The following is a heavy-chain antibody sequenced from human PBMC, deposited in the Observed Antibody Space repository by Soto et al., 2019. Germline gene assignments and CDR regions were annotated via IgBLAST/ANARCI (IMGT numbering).Heavy chain of an antibody. D-gene: IGHD3-9*01. V-gene: IGHV4-59*08. CDR3: ASLEGLATIWYYFDF. CDR1: GASISSHY. CDR2: ISNSGGT. Sequence: PSETLSLTCTVSGASISSHYWSWVRQPPGKGLEWIAYISNSGGTYYNPSLRSRVTISGDKSTNQFSLKLSSVTAADSAVYFCASLEGLATIWYYFDFWGPRTFDLVSS. J-gene: IGHJ4*02.